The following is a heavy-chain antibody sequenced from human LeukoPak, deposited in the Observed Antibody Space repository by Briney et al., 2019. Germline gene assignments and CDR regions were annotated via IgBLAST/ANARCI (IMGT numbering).Heavy chain of an antibody. D-gene: IGHD2-2*01. CDR1: GGTFSSYA. J-gene: IGHJ3*02. CDR3: ARGLSYCSSTSCRWGLAPHDAFDI. Sequence: GASVKVSCKASGGTFSSYAISWVRQAPGQGLEWMGGIIPIFGTANYAQKFQGRVTITADESTSTAYMELSSLRSEDTAVYYCARGLSYCSSTSCRWGLAPHDAFDIWGQGTMVTVSS. CDR2: IIPIFGTA. V-gene: IGHV1-69*13.